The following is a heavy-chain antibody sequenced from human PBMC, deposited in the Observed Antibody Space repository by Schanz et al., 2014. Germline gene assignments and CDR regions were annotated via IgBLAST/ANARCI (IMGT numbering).Heavy chain of an antibody. J-gene: IGHJ4*02. V-gene: IGHV3-21*01. D-gene: IGHD6-19*01. CDR3: AIIGVMVAVAGTRADY. CDR2: ISSSGSYI. CDR1: ELPTRSKS. Sequence: EVHLVESGGGLVKRGGPLRLSCEASELPTRSKSMNWVRKVPGKGLEWVSSISSSGSYIYYADSVKGRFSISRDNAKNSLFLQMNRLRAEDTALYYCAIIGVMVAVAGTRADYWGQGTLVTVSS.